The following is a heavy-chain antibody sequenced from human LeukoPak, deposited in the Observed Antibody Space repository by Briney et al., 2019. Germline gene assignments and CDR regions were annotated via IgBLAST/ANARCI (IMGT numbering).Heavy chain of an antibody. V-gene: IGHV3-30*02. CDR1: GFIFSDYG. J-gene: IGHJ6*02. Sequence: PGGSLRLSCAASGFIFSDYGMHWVRQAPGKGLGWVTMVRNDGGDKYYADSVRGRFTISRDNAKNSLYLQMNSLRAEDTAVYYCARDTTSDIVVGFYYYYYGMDVWGQGTTVTVSS. D-gene: IGHD2-2*01. CDR3: ARDTTSDIVVGFYYYYYGMDV. CDR2: VRNDGGDK.